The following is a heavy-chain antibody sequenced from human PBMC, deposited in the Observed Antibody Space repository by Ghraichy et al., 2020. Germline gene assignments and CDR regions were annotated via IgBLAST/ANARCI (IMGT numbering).Heavy chain of an antibody. CDR3: AREYSSPREVFGMDV. Sequence: SQTLSLTCSVSGGSISSYYWNWIRQPPGKGLEWIGYIYYSGSTNYNPSLKSRVTISVDTSKNQFSLKLTSVTAEDTAVYYCAREYSSPREVFGMDVWGQGTTVTVSS. V-gene: IGHV4-59*01. J-gene: IGHJ6*02. D-gene: IGHD6-19*01. CDR1: GGSISSYY. CDR2: IYYSGST.